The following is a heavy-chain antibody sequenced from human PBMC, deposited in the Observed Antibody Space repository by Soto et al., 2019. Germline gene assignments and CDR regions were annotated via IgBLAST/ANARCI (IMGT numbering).Heavy chain of an antibody. D-gene: IGHD5-12*01. CDR2: IIPILGIA. J-gene: IGHJ4*02. CDR3: ARDGHPRVATIGSY. Sequence: QVQLVQSGAEVKKPGSSVKVSCKASGGTFSSYTISWVRQAPGQGLEWMGRIIPILGIANYAQKFQGRVTTTADKSTSTAYMELSSLRSEDTAVYYCARDGHPRVATIGSYWGQGTLGTVSS. CDR1: GGTFSSYT. V-gene: IGHV1-69*08.